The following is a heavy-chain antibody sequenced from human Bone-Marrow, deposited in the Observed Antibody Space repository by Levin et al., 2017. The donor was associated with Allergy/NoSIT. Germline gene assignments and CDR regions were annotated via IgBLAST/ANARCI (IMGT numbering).Heavy chain of an antibody. CDR3: TSEGRITFVGVGLAY. V-gene: IGHV3-23*01. CDR2: ITRHSDNL. CDR1: TSTIANHA. Sequence: GGSLRLSCTVSTSTIANHAMSWVRQIPGQGLEWVASITRHSDNLQYSDSVKGRFTISRDNYENTMYLQMDNLRVDDTAIYYCTSEGRITFVGVGLAYWGQGAQDTVSS. J-gene: IGHJ4*02. D-gene: IGHD3-16*01.